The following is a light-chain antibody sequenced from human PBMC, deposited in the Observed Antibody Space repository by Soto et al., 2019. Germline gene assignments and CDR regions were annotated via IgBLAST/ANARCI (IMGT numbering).Light chain of an antibody. Sequence: DIQMTNSPSSLSASVGHRVTISCRPSQSITTYLNWYRQKPGKAPKLLIYAASSLQSGVPSRFSGSGSETEFTLSISSLQPEDFATHFCQQIYSAPLTFGGGTKVDIK. V-gene: IGKV1-39*01. CDR3: QQIYSAPLT. CDR1: QSITTY. CDR2: AAS. J-gene: IGKJ4*01.